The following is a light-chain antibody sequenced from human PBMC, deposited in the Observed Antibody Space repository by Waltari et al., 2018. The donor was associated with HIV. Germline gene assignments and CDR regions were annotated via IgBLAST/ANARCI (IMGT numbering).Light chain of an antibody. CDR3: FQHNDYPFT. V-gene: IGKV1-17*01. Sequence: DIQMPQSPSSLSASVGERVTITCRASQGIRNDLSWYQQKPGTAPKRLIYAASTLQSGVPSRFSGSGSGTDFTLTISSLQPEDFATYYCFQHNDYPFTFGQGTKLDI. CDR2: AAS. CDR1: QGIRND. J-gene: IGKJ2*01.